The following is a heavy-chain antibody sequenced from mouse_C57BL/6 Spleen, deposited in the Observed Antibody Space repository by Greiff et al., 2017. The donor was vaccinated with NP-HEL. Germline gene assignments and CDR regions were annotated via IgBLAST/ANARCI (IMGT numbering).Heavy chain of an antibody. CDR3: ARGTTVPWFAY. Sequence: QVQLQQSGPELVKPGASVKISCKASGYAFSSSWMNWVKQRPGKGLEWIGRIYPGDGDTNYNGKFKGKATLTADKSSSTAYMQLSSLTSEDSAVYFCARGTTVPWFAYWGQGTLVTVSA. CDR1: GYAFSSSW. V-gene: IGHV1-82*01. D-gene: IGHD1-1*01. J-gene: IGHJ3*01. CDR2: IYPGDGDT.